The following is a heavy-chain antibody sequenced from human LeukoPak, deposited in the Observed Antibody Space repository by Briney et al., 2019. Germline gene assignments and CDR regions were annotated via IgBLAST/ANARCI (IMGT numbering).Heavy chain of an antibody. V-gene: IGHV4-39*07. Sequence: SETLSLTCTVSGGSISSHYWGWLRQPPGKGLEWIGSIYYSGSTYYSPSLKSRVTISVDTSKNQFSLKLSSVTAADTAVYYCARDRYGDYVWREGTLDYWGQGTLVTVSS. CDR2: IYYSGST. CDR1: GGSISSHY. J-gene: IGHJ4*02. D-gene: IGHD4-17*01. CDR3: ARDRYGDYVWREGTLDY.